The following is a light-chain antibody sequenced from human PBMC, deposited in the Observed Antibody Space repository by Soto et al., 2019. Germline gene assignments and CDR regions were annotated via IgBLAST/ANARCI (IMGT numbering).Light chain of an antibody. CDR2: KAS. V-gene: IGKV1-5*03. J-gene: IGKJ1*01. CDR3: QQYNSYWT. Sequence: DIQMTQSPSTLSASVGDRVTITCRASQSSSSWLAWYQQKPGKAPKLMIYKASSLESGVPSRFSGSASGTEFTLTISSLQPDDFATYYCQQYNSYWTFGQGTKVEIK. CDR1: QSSSSW.